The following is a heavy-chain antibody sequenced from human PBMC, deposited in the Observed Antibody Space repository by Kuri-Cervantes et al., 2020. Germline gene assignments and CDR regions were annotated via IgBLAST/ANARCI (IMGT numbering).Heavy chain of an antibody. D-gene: IGHD3-10*01. CDR2: IYNSGST. J-gene: IGHJ4*02. V-gene: IGHV4-38-2*02. Sequence: GSLRLSCTVPLYSISSGYYWGWIRQPPGKGLEWIGSIYNSGSTFYNPSLKSRVTISVDTSKNQFSLKLSSVTAADTAVYYCARLYYYGSSYYFDYWGQGTLVTVSS. CDR3: ARLYYYGSSYYFDY. CDR1: LYSISSGYY.